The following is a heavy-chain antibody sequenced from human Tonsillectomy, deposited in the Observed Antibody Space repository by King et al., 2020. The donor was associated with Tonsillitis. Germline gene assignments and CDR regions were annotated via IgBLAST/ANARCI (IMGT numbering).Heavy chain of an antibody. V-gene: IGHV4-4*07. Sequence: VQLQESGPGLVKPSETLSLTCTVSGGSISSDYWSGIRQPAGKGLEWIGRIYTSGSTNYNPSLKSRVTMSVDTSKNQFSLKLSSVTAADTAVYYCASDMGITESLVAFDSWGQGTLVTVSS. D-gene: IGHD6-19*01. CDR3: ASDMGITESLVAFDS. J-gene: IGHJ4*02. CDR1: GGSISSDY. CDR2: IYTSGST.